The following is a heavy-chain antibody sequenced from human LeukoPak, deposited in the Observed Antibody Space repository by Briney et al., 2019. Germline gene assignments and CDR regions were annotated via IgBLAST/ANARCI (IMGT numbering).Heavy chain of an antibody. CDR3: AIESYSSSADAFYI. CDR1: GGTFSSYA. Sequence: SVKVSCKASGGTFSSYAISWVRQPPGQGLDWMGAIIPMLGTANNARKFQGRATITTDEPTSQAYMWLSSLRVTQTAVYDVAIESYSSSADAFYIWGQGKMVTVSS. V-gene: IGHV1-69*05. CDR2: IIPMLGTA. D-gene: IGHD6-6*01. J-gene: IGHJ3*02.